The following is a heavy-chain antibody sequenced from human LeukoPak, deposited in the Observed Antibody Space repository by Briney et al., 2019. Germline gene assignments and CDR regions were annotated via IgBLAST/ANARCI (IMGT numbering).Heavy chain of an antibody. V-gene: IGHV3-30-3*01. D-gene: IGHD3-22*01. J-gene: IGHJ3*02. CDR2: ISYDGSNK. CDR3: ARVGYYDSSGYGGAFDI. CDR1: GFTFSSYA. Sequence: GGSLRLSCAASGFTFSSYAMHWVRQAPGKGLDWVAVISYDGSNKYYADSVKGRFTISRDNSKNTLYLQMNSLRAEDTAVYYCARVGYYDSSGYGGAFDIWGQGTMVTVSS.